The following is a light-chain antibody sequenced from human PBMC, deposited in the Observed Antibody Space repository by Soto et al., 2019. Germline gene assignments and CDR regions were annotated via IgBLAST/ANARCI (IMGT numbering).Light chain of an antibody. CDR2: KAS. J-gene: IGKJ4*01. V-gene: IGKV1-5*03. CDR3: QQRINWPLT. CDR1: QSVSSS. Sequence: GERVTLSCRASQSVSSSYLTWYQQKPGKAPKLLIYKASTLKSGVPSRFSGGGSGTEFTLTIGSLEPEDSAVYYCQQRINWPLTFGGGTKVDI.